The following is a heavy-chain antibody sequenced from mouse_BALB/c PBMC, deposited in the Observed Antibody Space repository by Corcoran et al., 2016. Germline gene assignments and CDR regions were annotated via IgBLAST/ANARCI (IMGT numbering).Heavy chain of an antibody. J-gene: IGHJ4*01. V-gene: IGHV14-3*02. CDR3: ARRTIYDGYFYAMDY. Sequence: EVQLQQSGADLVHPGASVKLSCTASGFNINDTSMHWVMQRPEQGLEGSGRIDPANGNTKYDPKFQGKSTLTEDTSSNTAYLQLSSLTSEDTAVYYCARRTIYDGYFYAMDYWGQVTSVTVSS. CDR1: GFNINDTS. CDR2: IDPANGNT. D-gene: IGHD2-3*01.